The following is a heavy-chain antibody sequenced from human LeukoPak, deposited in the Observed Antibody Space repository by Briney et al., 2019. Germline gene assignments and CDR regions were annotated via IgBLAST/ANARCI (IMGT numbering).Heavy chain of an antibody. CDR3: ARGGGLDV. D-gene: IGHD3-16*01. CDR2: INHNGNVN. CDR1: GFTFSSYW. V-gene: IGHV3-7*03. J-gene: IGHJ6*02. Sequence: GGSLRLSCAASGFTFSSYWMNWARRAPGKGLEWVASINHNGNVNYYVDSVKGRLTISRDNAKNSLYLQMSNLRAEDTVVYFCARGGGLDVWGQGATVTVSS.